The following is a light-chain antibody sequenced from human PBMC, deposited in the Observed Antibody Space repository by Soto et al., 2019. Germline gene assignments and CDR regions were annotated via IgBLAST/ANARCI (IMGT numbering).Light chain of an antibody. J-gene: IGKJ1*01. CDR1: QSVRSSY. CDR3: QQYGTSPWT. Sequence: EIVLTQSPGTLSLSPGERATLSCRASQSVRSSYLAWYQQKPGQAPRLLIFGASSRATVIPDRFSGSGSGTVFTLTICRLEHEDFAVFYCQQYGTSPWTFGQVTQVEI. CDR2: GAS. V-gene: IGKV3-20*01.